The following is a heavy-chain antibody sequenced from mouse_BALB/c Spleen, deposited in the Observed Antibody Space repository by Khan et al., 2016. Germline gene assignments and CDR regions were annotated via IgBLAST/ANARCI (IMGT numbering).Heavy chain of an antibody. Sequence: QVTLKESGPGILQPSQTLSLTCSFTGFSLSTSGMGVSWIRQPSGKGLEWLAHIYWDDDKRYNPSLKSRLTISKDTSRNQVFLKITSVDTADTATYYCAPRRGNRYFDVWGAGTTVTVSS. J-gene: IGHJ1*01. CDR1: GFSLSTSGMG. V-gene: IGHV8-12*01. CDR3: APRRGNRYFDV. CDR2: IYWDDDK.